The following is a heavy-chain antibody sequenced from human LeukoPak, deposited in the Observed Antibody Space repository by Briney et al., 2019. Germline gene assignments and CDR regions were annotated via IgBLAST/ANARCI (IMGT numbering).Heavy chain of an antibody. Sequence: GGSLRLSCAASGFTVSSNYMSWVRQAPGKGLEWASVIYSGGSTYYADSVKGRFTISRDKSKNTLYLQMNSLRAEDTAVYYCARDFSTAYWYFDLWGRGTLVTVSS. CDR2: IYSGGST. CDR3: ARDFSTAYWYFDL. V-gene: IGHV3-53*01. CDR1: GFTVSSNY. J-gene: IGHJ2*01. D-gene: IGHD2/OR15-2a*01.